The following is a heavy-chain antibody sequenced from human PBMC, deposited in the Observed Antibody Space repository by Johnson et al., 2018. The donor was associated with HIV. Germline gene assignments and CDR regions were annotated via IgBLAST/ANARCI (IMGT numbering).Heavy chain of an antibody. J-gene: IGHJ3*02. CDR2: ISYDATNK. V-gene: IGHV3-30-3*01. CDR3: ARDFSVDYERGAFDI. D-gene: IGHD4-17*01. CDR1: GFTFDDYA. Sequence: QVQLVESGGGVVQPGRSLRLSCAASGFTFDDYAMHWVRQAPGKGLEWVAVISYDATNKYYVDSVKGRFTISRDNSKNTLYLQMNSLRPEDTAVYYCARDFSVDYERGAFDIWGQGTMVTVSS.